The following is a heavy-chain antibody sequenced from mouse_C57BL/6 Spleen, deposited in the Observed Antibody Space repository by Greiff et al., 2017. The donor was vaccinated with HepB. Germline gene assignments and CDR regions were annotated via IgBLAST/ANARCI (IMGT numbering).Heavy chain of an antibody. V-gene: IGHV14-2*01. CDR3: ARSEGNSYAMDY. J-gene: IGHJ4*01. Sequence: EVKLQESGAELVKPGASVKLSCTASGFNIKDYYMHWVKQRTEQGLEWIGRIDPEDGETKYAPKCQGKATRTADTSSNTAYLQLSSLTSEDTAVYYCARSEGNSYAMDYWGQGTSVTVSS. CDR1: GFNIKDYY. CDR2: IDPEDGET. D-gene: IGHD2-1*01.